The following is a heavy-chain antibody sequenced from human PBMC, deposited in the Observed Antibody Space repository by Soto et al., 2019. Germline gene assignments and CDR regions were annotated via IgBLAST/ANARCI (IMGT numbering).Heavy chain of an antibody. J-gene: IGHJ6*02. CDR3: ARLGDSSGYYDYYYYYGMDV. Sequence: ESLKISCKGSGYSFTSYWISWVRQMPGKGLEWMGRIDPSDSYTNYSPSFQGHVTISADKSISTAYLQWSSLKASDTAMYYCARLGDSSGYYDYYYYYGMDVWGQGTTVTVSS. V-gene: IGHV5-10-1*01. CDR2: IDPSDSYT. CDR1: GYSFTSYW. D-gene: IGHD3-22*01.